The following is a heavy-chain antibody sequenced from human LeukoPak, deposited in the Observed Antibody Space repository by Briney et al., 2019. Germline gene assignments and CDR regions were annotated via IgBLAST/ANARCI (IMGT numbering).Heavy chain of an antibody. D-gene: IGHD5-12*01. CDR3: ARGIIRGIVATSKPALDP. V-gene: IGHV4-34*01. CDR2: INHSGST. J-gene: IGHJ5*02. Sequence: SETLSLTCAVYGGSFSGYYWSWIRQPPGKGLEWIGEINHSGSTNYNPSLKSRVTISVDTSKNQFSLRLSSVTAADTAVYYCARGIIRGIVATSKPALDPWGQGTLVAVSS. CDR1: GGSFSGYY.